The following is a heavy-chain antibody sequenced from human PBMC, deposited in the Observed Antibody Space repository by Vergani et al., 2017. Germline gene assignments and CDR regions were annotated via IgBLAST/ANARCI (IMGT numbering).Heavy chain of an antibody. V-gene: IGHV3-15*07. Sequence: EVQLVESGGGIVKPGGSLRLSCVASGFSFRNAWMNWVRRTPGKGLEWVGRIKSTFDRGTTDYAAAVKGRFAISRDDSKNTLFMQMNGLKTEDIGVYYCTTDPGYCGDGSCCWLRDHHYYGMDVWGQGTTVTVSS. CDR3: TTDPGYCGDGSCCWLRDHHYYGMDV. CDR1: GFSFRNAW. CDR2: IKSTFDRGTT. D-gene: IGHD2-15*01. J-gene: IGHJ6*02.